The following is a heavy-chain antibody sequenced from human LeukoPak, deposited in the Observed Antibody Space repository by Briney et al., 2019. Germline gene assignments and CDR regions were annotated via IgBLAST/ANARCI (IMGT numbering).Heavy chain of an antibody. J-gene: IGHJ6*02. V-gene: IGHV5-10-1*01. CDR2: IDPSDSYT. Sequence: GESLKISCKGSGYSFTSYWITWVRQMPGKGLEWMGRIDPSDSYTNYSPSFQGHVTISADKFISTAYLQWSSLKASDTAMYYCATVTTIYYYYGMDVWGQGTTVTVSS. D-gene: IGHD4-17*01. CDR3: ATVTTIYYYYGMDV. CDR1: GYSFTSYW.